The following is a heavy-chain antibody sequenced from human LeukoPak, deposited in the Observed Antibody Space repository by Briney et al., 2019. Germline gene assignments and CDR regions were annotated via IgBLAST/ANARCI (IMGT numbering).Heavy chain of an antibody. D-gene: IGHD6-13*01. CDR3: ARGAGWYEH. CDR2: INPNNGGT. J-gene: IGHJ5*02. Sequence: ASVKVACKASGYTFTDYYMDWVRQAPGQGLEWMGWINPNNGGTNYAQKFQGRVTMTRDTSISTAYMEVSRLTSDDTAVYYCARGAGWYEHWGQGTLVTVSS. CDR1: GYTFTDYY. V-gene: IGHV1-2*02.